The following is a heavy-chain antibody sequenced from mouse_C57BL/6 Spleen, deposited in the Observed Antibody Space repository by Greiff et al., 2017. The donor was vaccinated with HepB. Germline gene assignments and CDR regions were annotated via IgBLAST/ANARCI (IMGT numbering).Heavy chain of an antibody. CDR3: ARDGGGYFDY. J-gene: IGHJ2*01. Sequence: QVQLQQPGAELVRPGSSVKLSCKASGYTFTSYWMHWVKQRPIQGLEWIGNIDPSDSETHYNQKFKDKATLTVAKSSSTAYVQLSSLTSEDSAVYYCARDGGGYFDYWGQGTTLTVSS. CDR1: GYTFTSYW. D-gene: IGHD2-3*01. V-gene: IGHV1-52*01. CDR2: IDPSDSET.